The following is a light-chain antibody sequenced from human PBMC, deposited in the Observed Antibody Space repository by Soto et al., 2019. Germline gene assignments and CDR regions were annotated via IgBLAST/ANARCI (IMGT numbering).Light chain of an antibody. V-gene: IGKV3-15*01. CDR3: QQYNEWPPFT. J-gene: IGKJ5*01. Sequence: EIFMTQSPATLSGSPGERATLSWRASQSVRSNLAWYQQKPGQAPRLVIYAASTRATGIPDRVRGSVSGTEFTLTISSLKPEDFAVYYYQQYNEWPPFTFGHGTRLEIK. CDR2: AAS. CDR1: QSVRSN.